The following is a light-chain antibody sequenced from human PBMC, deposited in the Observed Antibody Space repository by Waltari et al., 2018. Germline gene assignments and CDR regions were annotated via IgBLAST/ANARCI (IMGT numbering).Light chain of an antibody. CDR3: SSYTSSSTLV. V-gene: IGLV2-14*01. CDR1: SSAVGGYNY. J-gene: IGLJ2*01. CDR2: DVS. Sequence: QSALTPPASVSGSPGQSITISCPGTSSAVGGYNYVSWYQQHPGKAPTLMIYDVSKRPSGVSNRFSGSKSGNTASLTISGLQAEDEADYYCSSYTSSSTLVFGGGTKLTVL.